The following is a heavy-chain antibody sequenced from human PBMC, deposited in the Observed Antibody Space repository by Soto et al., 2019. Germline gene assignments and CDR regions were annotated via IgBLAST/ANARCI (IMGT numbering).Heavy chain of an antibody. J-gene: IGHJ6*02. Sequence: ASVKVSCKASGYTFTGYYMHWVRQAPGQGLEWMGWINPNSGGTNYAQKFQGSVTMTRDTSISTAYMELSRLRSDDTAVYYCARGYYGSGSYYKADISYGMDVWGQGTTVTVSS. CDR1: GYTFTGYY. CDR3: ARGYYGSGSYYKADISYGMDV. V-gene: IGHV1-2*04. D-gene: IGHD3-10*01. CDR2: INPNSGGT.